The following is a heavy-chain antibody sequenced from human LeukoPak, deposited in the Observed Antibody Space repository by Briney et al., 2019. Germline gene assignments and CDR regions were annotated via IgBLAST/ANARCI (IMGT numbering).Heavy chain of an antibody. Sequence: VGSLRLSCAAFGFTFSSYAMTWVRQAPGKGPEWVSAISGSGGGTYYADSVKGRFTISRDNSKNTLYLEMNSLRVEDTAVYYCAKERAFGTWLGDYWGQGTLVTVSS. CDR3: AKERAFGTWLGDY. D-gene: IGHD2/OR15-2a*01. CDR1: GFTFSSYA. CDR2: ISGSGGGT. J-gene: IGHJ4*02. V-gene: IGHV3-23*01.